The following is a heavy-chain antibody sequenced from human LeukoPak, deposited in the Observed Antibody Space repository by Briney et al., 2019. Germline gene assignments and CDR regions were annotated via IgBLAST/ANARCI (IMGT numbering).Heavy chain of an antibody. V-gene: IGHV3-23*01. D-gene: IGHD2-2*01. CDR2: ISGSGSST. Sequence: GGSLRLSCAASGFTFSTYAMSWVRQAPGKGLEWVSAISGSGSSTYYADSVKGRFTISRDNSKNTLYLQMNSLRAEDTAVYYCAKERSMSSSTLLVGDYWGQGTLVTVSS. J-gene: IGHJ4*02. CDR3: AKERSMSSSTLLVGDY. CDR1: GFTFSTYA.